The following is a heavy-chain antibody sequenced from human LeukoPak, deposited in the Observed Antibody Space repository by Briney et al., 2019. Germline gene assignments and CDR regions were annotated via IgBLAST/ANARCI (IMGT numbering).Heavy chain of an antibody. CDR2: IYYSGST. CDR1: GVSISSGDYY. Sequence: SETLSLTCTVSGVSISSGDYYWSWIRQPPGKGLEWIGYIYYSGSTYYNPSLKSRVTISVDTSKNQFSLKLGPVTAADTAVYYCASYGENAFDIWGQGTMVTVSS. J-gene: IGHJ3*02. V-gene: IGHV4-30-4*01. CDR3: ASYGENAFDI. D-gene: IGHD4-17*01.